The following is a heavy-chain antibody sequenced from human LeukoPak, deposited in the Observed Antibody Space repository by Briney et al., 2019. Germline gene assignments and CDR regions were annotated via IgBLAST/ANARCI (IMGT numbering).Heavy chain of an antibody. J-gene: IGHJ4*02. CDR2: IWHDGSN. CDR3: ARDPGTVTTLFDY. D-gene: IGHD4-11*01. CDR1: GLTFSRFW. V-gene: IGHV3-33*08. Sequence: GGSLRLSCAASGLTFSRFWMHWVRQAPGKGLEWVAVIWHDGSNNYEDSVKGRFTISKDNSKNTLYLQMNSLRAEDSAVYYCARDPGTVTTLFDYWGQGTLVTVSS.